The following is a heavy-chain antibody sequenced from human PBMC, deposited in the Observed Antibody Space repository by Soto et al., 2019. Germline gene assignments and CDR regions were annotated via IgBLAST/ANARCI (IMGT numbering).Heavy chain of an antibody. J-gene: IGHJ4*02. CDR1: GYTLTELS. D-gene: IGHD6-19*01. CDR2: FDPEGGET. Sequence: ASVKVSCKVSGYTLTELSMHWVRQAPGKGLEWMGGFDPEGGETIYAQKFQGRVTMTRNTSISTAYMELSSLRSEDTAVYYCARSWAVAGTGTAEIDYWGQGTLVTVSS. CDR3: ARSWAVAGTGTAEIDY. V-gene: IGHV1-24*01.